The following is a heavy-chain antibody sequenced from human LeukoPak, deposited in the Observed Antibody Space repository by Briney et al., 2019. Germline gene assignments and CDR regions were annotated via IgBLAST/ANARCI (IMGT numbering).Heavy chain of an antibody. V-gene: IGHV3-7*04. J-gene: IGHJ4*02. CDR1: GFTFNSQL. D-gene: IGHD3-22*01. CDR2: KKQDGSEK. Sequence: GSPRLSLSASGFTFNSQLVSWVRQAPGKGVELVAKKKQDGSEKYYVDSVKGRFTISRDNAKNSLYLQMNSLRAEDTAVYYCARSTYYYDSSVFDYWGQGTLVTVSS. CDR3: ARSTYYYDSSVFDY.